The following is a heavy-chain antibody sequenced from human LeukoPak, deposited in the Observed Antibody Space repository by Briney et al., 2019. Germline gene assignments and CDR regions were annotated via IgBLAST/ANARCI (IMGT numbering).Heavy chain of an antibody. J-gene: IGHJ4*02. CDR3: ARVSSGWFYYFDY. Sequence: QPGGSLRLSCAASGFTFSSYSMNWVRQAPGKGLEWVSYISSSSNTIYYADSVKGRFTISRDNAKSSLFLQMNSLRDEDTAVYYCARVSSGWFYYFDYWGQGTLVTVSS. CDR2: ISSSSNTI. CDR1: GFTFSSYS. V-gene: IGHV3-48*02. D-gene: IGHD6-19*01.